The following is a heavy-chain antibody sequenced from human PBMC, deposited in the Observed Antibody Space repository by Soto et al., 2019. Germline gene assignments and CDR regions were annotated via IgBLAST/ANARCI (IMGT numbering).Heavy chain of an antibody. D-gene: IGHD1-26*01. CDR2: INSDGSSP. J-gene: IGHJ5*02. Sequence: PGGSLRLSCAASGFTFSTYWMHWVRQAPGKGLVCVSRINSDGSSPSYADSVKGRFTISRDNAKNTLYLQMNSLRADDTAVYYCAKAWEVNWFDPWGQGTLVTVSS. CDR3: AKAWEVNWFDP. V-gene: IGHV3-74*01. CDR1: GFTFSTYW.